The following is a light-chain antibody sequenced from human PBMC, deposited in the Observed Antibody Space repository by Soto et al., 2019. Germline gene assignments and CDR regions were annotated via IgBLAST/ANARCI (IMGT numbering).Light chain of an antibody. J-gene: IGLJ3*02. Sequence: QTVVTQEPSFSVSTGRPVTLTGGLSSGSVYTSYYPSWYQQTPGQAPRTLIYSTNTRSSGVPDRFSGSILGNKAALTITGAQADDESDYYCVLYMGSGIWVFGGGTKLTVL. CDR1: SGSVYTSYY. CDR3: VLYMGSGIWV. CDR2: STN. V-gene: IGLV8-61*01.